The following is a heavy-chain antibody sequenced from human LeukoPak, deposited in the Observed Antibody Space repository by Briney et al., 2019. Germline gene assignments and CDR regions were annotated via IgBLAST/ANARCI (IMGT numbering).Heavy chain of an antibody. CDR2: IKEDGSER. CDR1: GVTFTYYW. D-gene: IGHD5-18*01. J-gene: IGHJ4*02. CDR3: ARDEVGYSYGYGDY. Sequence: GGSLRLSCEASGVTFTYYWMSWVRQAPGKGLEWVANIKEDGSERYYVDSVKGRFTITRDNGKMSLYLQMNSLRGEDTAVYYCARDEVGYSYGYGDYWGQGTLVTVSS. V-gene: IGHV3-7*01.